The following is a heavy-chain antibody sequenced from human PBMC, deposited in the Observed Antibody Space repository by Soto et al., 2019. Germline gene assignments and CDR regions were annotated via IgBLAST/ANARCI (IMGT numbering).Heavy chain of an antibody. Sequence: HLQLQESGPGLVKPSETLSLTCSVSGDSINSDNYYWGWIRQPPGKGLEWIGSIYYRGNTYYNPSLKTRFTISLDKSKSQFSLKLNSVTAADSAVYFCARLEGLATISYYFDYWGQGTLVTVSS. J-gene: IGHJ4*02. CDR2: IYYRGNT. CDR1: GDSINSDNYY. D-gene: IGHD3-9*01. V-gene: IGHV4-39*01. CDR3: ARLEGLATISYYFDY.